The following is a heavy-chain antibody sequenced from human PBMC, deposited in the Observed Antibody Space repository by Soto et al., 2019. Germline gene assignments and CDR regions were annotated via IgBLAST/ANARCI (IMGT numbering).Heavy chain of an antibody. J-gene: IGHJ5*02. D-gene: IGHD6-19*01. CDR2: INPSGGST. CDR3: ARGYSSGWYDLDP. Sequence: ASVKVSCKASGYPFTSYCMHWVRQPTGQGLEWMGIINPSGGSTIYARKFPGRVTMTRETSTSTVYXEMSSLRADDTSVYYCARGYSSGWYDLDPWRQGTMVAASS. CDR1: GYPFTSYC. V-gene: IGHV1-46*01.